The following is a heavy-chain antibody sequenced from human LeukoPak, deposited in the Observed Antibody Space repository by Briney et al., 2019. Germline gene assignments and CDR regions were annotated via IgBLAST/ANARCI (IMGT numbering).Heavy chain of an antibody. CDR1: GGSFNNV. D-gene: IGHD3-22*01. V-gene: IGHV1-69*04. Sequence: SVKVSCKASGGSFNNVITWVRQAPGQGLEWMGRIIPILNVANFAQKFQGRVTITADKSTNTAHMELSSLRSEDTAVYYCTREGVYSPDGSGYHRDAFDIWGQGTVVTVSS. J-gene: IGHJ3*02. CDR3: TREGVYSPDGSGYHRDAFDI. CDR2: IIPILNVA.